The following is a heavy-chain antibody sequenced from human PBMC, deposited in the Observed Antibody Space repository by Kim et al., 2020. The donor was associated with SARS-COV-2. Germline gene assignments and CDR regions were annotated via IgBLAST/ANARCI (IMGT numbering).Heavy chain of an antibody. Sequence: SETLSLTCSVSGGSISNSYWHWIRQPPGKGLEWIGYIYSSGSTDYNPSLKSRVSISVDTSKNQFSLKLRFVTAADTAVYYCARGSSYMSLDYWGQGTLVTVSS. J-gene: IGHJ4*02. CDR1: GGSISNSY. CDR3: ARGSSYMSLDY. CDR2: IYSSGST. V-gene: IGHV4-59*01. D-gene: IGHD6-6*01.